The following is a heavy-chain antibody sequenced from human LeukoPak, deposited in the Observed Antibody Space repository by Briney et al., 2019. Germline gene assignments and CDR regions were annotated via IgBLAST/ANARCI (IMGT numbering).Heavy chain of an antibody. CDR3: ARNYGSGSYYSDY. J-gene: IGHJ3*01. D-gene: IGHD3-10*01. CDR2: FDPEDGET. CDR1: GYTLTELS. V-gene: IGHV1-24*01. Sequence: ASVKVSCKVSGYTLTELSMHWVRQAPGEGLEWMGGFDPEDGETIYAQKFQGRVTMTEDTSTDTAYMELRSLRSDDTAVYYCARNYGSGSYYSDYWGQGTMVTVSS.